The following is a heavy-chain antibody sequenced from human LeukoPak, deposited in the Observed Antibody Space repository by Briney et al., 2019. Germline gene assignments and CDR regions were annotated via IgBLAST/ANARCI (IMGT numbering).Heavy chain of an antibody. J-gene: IGHJ5*02. Sequence: SETLSLTCAVYGGSFSGYYWSWIRQPPGKGLEWIGEINHSGSANYNPSLKSRVTISVDTSKNQFSLKLSSVTAADTAVYYCARGSNYYDSGKGWFDPWGQGTLVTVSS. CDR2: INHSGSA. D-gene: IGHD3-10*01. CDR1: GGSFSGYY. CDR3: ARGSNYYDSGKGWFDP. V-gene: IGHV4-34*01.